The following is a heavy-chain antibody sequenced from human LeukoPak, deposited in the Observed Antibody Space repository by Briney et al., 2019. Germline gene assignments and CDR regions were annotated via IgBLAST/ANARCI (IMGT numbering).Heavy chain of an antibody. CDR1: GGSFSSYY. D-gene: IGHD2-21*01. J-gene: IGHJ4*02. CDR3: ARDLWYFDY. CDR2: IYYSGST. Sequence: SETLSLTCAVYGGSFSSYYWGWIRQPPGKGLEWIGSIYYSGSTYYNPSLKSRVTISVDTSKNQFSLKLSSVTAADTAVYYCARDLWYFDYWGQGTLVTVSS. V-gene: IGHV4-39*07.